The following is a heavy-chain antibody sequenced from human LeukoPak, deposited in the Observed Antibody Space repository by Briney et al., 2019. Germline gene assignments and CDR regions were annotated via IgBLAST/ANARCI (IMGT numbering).Heavy chain of an antibody. CDR1: GGSFSGYY. D-gene: IGHD5-18*01. CDR2: INHSGST. Sequence: SETLSLTCAVYGGSFSGYYWSWIRQPPGKGLEWIGEINHSGSTNYNPSLKRRVTISVDTSKNQVSLKLSSVTAADTAVYYCARGRGYSYGFFDYWGQGTLVTVSS. V-gene: IGHV4-34*01. J-gene: IGHJ4*02. CDR3: ARGRGYSYGFFDY.